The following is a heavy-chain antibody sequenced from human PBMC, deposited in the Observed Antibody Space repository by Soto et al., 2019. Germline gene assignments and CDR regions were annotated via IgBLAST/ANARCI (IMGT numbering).Heavy chain of an antibody. D-gene: IGHD2-2*02. Sequence: PSETLSLTCTVSGGSISSGGYYWSWIRQHPGKGLEWIGYIYYSGSTYYNPSLKSRVTISVDTSKNQFSLKLSSVTAADTAVYYCARGYCSSTSCYTRTYYYYGMDVWGQGTPVTVSS. CDR3: ARGYCSSTSCYTRTYYYYGMDV. CDR2: IYYSGST. V-gene: IGHV4-31*03. J-gene: IGHJ6*02. CDR1: GGSISSGGYY.